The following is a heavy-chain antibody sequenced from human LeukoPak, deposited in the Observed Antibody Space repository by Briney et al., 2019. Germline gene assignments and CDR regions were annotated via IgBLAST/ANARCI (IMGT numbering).Heavy chain of an antibody. V-gene: IGHV3-11*04. Sequence: GGSLRLSCAASGFTFSDYYMSWIRQAPGKGLEWVSYISSSGSTIYYADSVKGRFTISRDNAKNSLYLQMNSLRAEDTAVYYCARDTGSGSYKDDAFDIWGQGTMVTVSS. CDR2: ISSSGSTI. J-gene: IGHJ3*02. CDR3: ARDTGSGSYKDDAFDI. CDR1: GFTFSDYY. D-gene: IGHD3-10*01.